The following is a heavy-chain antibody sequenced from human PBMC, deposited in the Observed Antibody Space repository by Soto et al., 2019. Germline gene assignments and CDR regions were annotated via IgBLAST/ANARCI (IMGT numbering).Heavy chain of an antibody. Sequence: XSVKVSFKVSGYTLTELSMHLVRQPPGKGLEWMGGFDPEDGETIYAQKFQGRVTMTEDTSTDTAYMELSSLRSEDTAVYYCATDVVGSSWDDFDYWGQGTLVTVSS. CDR1: GYTLTELS. CDR3: ATDVVGSSWDDFDY. CDR2: FDPEDGET. J-gene: IGHJ4*02. D-gene: IGHD6-13*01. V-gene: IGHV1-24*01.